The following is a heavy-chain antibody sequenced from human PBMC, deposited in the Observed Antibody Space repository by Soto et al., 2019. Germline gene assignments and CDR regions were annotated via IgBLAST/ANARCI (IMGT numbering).Heavy chain of an antibody. V-gene: IGHV3-74*01. CDR1: GFTFSNYF. Sequence: GSLRLSCAASGFTFSNYFMHWVRQVPGEGLVWVSRMSGDGKTISYADSVKGRFTISRDNAKNTLYLQMNSLRVEDTAVYYCARTYVPGIAGFDPWGQGTLVTV. J-gene: IGHJ5*02. CDR3: ARTYVPGIAGFDP. CDR2: MSGDGKTI. D-gene: IGHD1-1*01.